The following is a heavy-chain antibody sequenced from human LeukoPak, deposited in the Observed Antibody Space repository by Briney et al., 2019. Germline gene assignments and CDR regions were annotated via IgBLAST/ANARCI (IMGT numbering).Heavy chain of an antibody. CDR3: ARYGSGSYWY. V-gene: IGHV4-30-2*02. J-gene: IGHJ4*02. Sequence: PSETLSLTCTVSGGSISSGGYYWNWIRQPPGKGLEWIGYIYHSGSTFYNPSLKSRVTISVDTSKNQFSLKLSSVTAADTAVYYCARYGSGSYWYWGQGTLVTVSS. D-gene: IGHD3-10*01. CDR2: IYHSGST. CDR1: GGSISSGGYY.